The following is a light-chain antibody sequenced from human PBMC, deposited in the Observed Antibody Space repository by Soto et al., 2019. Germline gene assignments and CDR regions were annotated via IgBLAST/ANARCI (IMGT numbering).Light chain of an antibody. J-gene: IGKJ1*01. V-gene: IGKV1-5*01. CDR3: QQYNSYSWT. CDR2: DAS. CDR1: QSISGW. Sequence: DIQMPQSPSTLSASVGDRVTITCRASQSISGWLAWYQQKPGKAPKLLIYDASSLESGVPSRFSGSGSGTEFTLTISSLQPDDFATFYCQQYNSYSWTFGQGTKVEIK.